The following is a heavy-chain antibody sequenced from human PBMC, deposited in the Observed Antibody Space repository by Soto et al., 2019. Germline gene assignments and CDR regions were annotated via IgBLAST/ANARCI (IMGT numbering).Heavy chain of an antibody. CDR1: GYSFTSYW. D-gene: IGHD4-4*01. J-gene: IGHJ5*02. CDR2: IDPSDSYT. CDR3: ARGAPSYMTTVTTHNWFDP. V-gene: IGHV5-10-1*01. Sequence: GESLKISCKGSGYSFTSYWISWVRQMPGKGLEWMGRIDPSDSYTNYSPSFQGHVTISAGKSISTAYLQWSSLKASDTAMYYCARGAPSYMTTVTTHNWFDPWGQGTLVTVSS.